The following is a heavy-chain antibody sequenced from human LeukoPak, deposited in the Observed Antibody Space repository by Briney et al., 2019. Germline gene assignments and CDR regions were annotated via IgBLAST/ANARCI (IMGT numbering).Heavy chain of an antibody. CDR1: GGSISTGREY. J-gene: IGHJ4*02. CDR2: VYATGST. CDR3: ARLAPYSSGPHFNY. Sequence: SQTLSLTCTVSGGSISTGREYWSWIRQPAGKGLEWIGRVYATGSTNYSPSLKSRATISLDPSKNQFSLKLSSVSAADTAMYYCARLAPYSSGPHFNYWGQGILVTVSS. D-gene: IGHD6-19*01. V-gene: IGHV4-61*02.